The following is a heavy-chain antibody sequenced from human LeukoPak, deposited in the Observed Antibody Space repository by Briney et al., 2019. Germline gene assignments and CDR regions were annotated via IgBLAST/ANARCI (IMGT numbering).Heavy chain of an antibody. Sequence: ASVKVSCKASGYTFTSYGISWVRQAPGQGLEWMGWISAYNGNTNYAQKLQGRVTMTTDTSTSTAYMELRSLRSDDTAVYYCARTGYSSGWPYYYYYGMDVWGQGTTVTVSS. J-gene: IGHJ6*02. CDR3: ARTGYSSGWPYYYYYGMDV. CDR1: GYTFTSYG. D-gene: IGHD6-19*01. CDR2: ISAYNGNT. V-gene: IGHV1-18*01.